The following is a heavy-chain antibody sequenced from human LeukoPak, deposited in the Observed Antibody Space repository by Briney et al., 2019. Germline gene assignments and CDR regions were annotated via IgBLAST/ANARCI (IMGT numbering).Heavy chain of an antibody. CDR2: IYYSGST. D-gene: IGHD3-22*01. CDR1: GVSISSSY. CDR3: ARGYYDSSGYSNTFDI. V-gene: IGHV4-59*01. J-gene: IGHJ3*02. Sequence: PSGTLSLTCSVSGVSISSSYRSWIRQPPGKGLEWVGFIYYSGSTNYNPSLKSRVTMSADTSKNQFSLKLTSVTAADTAVYYCARGYYDSSGYSNTFDIWGQGTMVTVSS.